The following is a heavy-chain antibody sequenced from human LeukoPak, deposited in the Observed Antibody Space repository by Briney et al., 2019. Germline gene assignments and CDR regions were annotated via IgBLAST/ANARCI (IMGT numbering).Heavy chain of an antibody. Sequence: GGSLRLSCAASGFTFSSYWMSWVRQAPGKGLEWVANIKQDGSEKYYVDSVKGRFTISRDNAKNSLYLQMNSLRAEDTAVYYCARRPIASTDYYYFLDVWGKGTTVTVSS. CDR1: GFTFSSYW. J-gene: IGHJ6*03. D-gene: IGHD6-13*01. CDR2: IKQDGSEK. V-gene: IGHV3-7*01. CDR3: ARRPIASTDYYYFLDV.